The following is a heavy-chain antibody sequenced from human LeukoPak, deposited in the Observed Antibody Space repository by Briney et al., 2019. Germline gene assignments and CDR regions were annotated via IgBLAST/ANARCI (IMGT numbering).Heavy chain of an antibody. Sequence: GGSLRLSCAASGFTFSSYAMHWVRQAPGKGLEWVSSISSSSSYIYYADSVKGRFTISRDNAKNSLYLQMNSLRAEDTAVYYCARAPFRAGGVPYLDYWGQGTLVTGSS. CDR2: ISSSSSYI. D-gene: IGHD3-16*01. J-gene: IGHJ4*02. CDR1: GFTFSSYA. CDR3: ARAPFRAGGVPYLDY. V-gene: IGHV3-21*01.